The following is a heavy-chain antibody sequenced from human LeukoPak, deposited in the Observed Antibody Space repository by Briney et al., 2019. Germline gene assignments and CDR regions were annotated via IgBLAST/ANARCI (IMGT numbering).Heavy chain of an antibody. CDR2: TSYDGTNK. D-gene: IGHD2/OR15-2a*01. CDR1: GFPFSSYG. CDR3: AKGYYDSTTNYYYYGMDV. Sequence: PVGSLRLSCAASGFPFSSYGMHWVREAPGQGLEWVAVTSYDGTNKYYADSVKGRFTISRDNSKNTLYLQMNSLRAEDTAVYYCAKGYYDSTTNYYYYGMDVWGQGTAVTVSS. J-gene: IGHJ6*02. V-gene: IGHV3-30*18.